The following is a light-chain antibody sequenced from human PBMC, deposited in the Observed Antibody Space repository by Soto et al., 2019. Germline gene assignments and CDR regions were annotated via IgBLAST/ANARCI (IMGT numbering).Light chain of an antibody. CDR2: SNN. Sequence: QSVLTQPPSASGTPGQRVTMPCSGSSSNIGSNTVNWYQQLPGTAPKLLIYSNNQRPSGVPDRFSGSKSGTSASLAISALQSEDEADYYCAARDDSLNGHAVFGGGTQLTVL. CDR1: SSNIGSNT. V-gene: IGLV1-44*01. CDR3: AARDDSLNGHAV. J-gene: IGLJ7*01.